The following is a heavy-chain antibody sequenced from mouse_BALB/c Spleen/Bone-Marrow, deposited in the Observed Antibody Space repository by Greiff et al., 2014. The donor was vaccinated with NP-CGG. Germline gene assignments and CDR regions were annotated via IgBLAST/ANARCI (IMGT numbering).Heavy chain of an antibody. CDR2: IDPANGNT. Sequence: EVQLQQSGAELVKPGASVKLSCTASGFNIKDTYMHWVKQRPEQGLEWIGRIDPANGNTKYDPKFQGKATITADTSSNTAYLQLSCLTSEDTAVYYCATGFAYWGQGTLVTVSA. CDR1: GFNIKDTY. J-gene: IGHJ3*01. V-gene: IGHV14-3*02. CDR3: ATGFAY.